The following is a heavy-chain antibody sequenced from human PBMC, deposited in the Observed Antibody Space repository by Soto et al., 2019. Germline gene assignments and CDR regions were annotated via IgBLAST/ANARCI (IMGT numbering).Heavy chain of an antibody. D-gene: IGHD3-3*01. J-gene: IGHJ5*02. V-gene: IGHV6-1*01. CDR3: AKDVDFGS. Sequence: SQTLSLTCAISGDSVSSNSAGWDWIRLSPSRGLEWLGRTFYRSRWYNEYSVSVKSRITINPDTSKNQFSLQLSSVTPEDTAVYYCAKDVDFGSWGQGTLVTVSS. CDR2: TFYRSRWYN. CDR1: GDSVSSNSAG.